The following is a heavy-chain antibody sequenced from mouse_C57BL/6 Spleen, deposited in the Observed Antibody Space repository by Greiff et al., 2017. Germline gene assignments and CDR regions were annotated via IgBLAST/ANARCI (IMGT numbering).Heavy chain of an antibody. Sequence: EVMLVESEGGLVQPGSSMKLSCTASGFTFSDYYMAWVRQVPEKGLEWVANINYDGSSTYYLDSLKSRFIISRDNAENILYLQRSSLKSEDTATYYCARYRGAYDYGYAMDYWGQGTSVTVSS. CDR3: ARYRGAYDYGYAMDY. CDR2: INYDGSST. V-gene: IGHV5-16*01. J-gene: IGHJ4*01. CDR1: GFTFSDYY. D-gene: IGHD2-4*01.